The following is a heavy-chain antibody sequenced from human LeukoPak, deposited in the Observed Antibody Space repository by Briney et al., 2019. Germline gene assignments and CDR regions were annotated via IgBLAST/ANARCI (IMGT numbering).Heavy chain of an antibody. J-gene: IGHJ4*02. CDR3: ARVRRRWLQFSHFDY. CDR1: GGSISSGDYY. Sequence: SQTLSLTCTVSGGSISSGDYYWSWIRQPPGKGLEWIGYIYYSGSTYYNPSLKSRVTISVDTSKNQFSLKLSSVTAADTAVYYCARVRRRWLQFSHFDYWGQGTLVTVSS. D-gene: IGHD5-24*01. V-gene: IGHV4-30-4*01. CDR2: IYYSGST.